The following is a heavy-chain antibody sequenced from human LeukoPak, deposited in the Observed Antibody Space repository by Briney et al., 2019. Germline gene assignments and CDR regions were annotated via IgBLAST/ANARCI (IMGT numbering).Heavy chain of an antibody. V-gene: IGHV1-18*01. D-gene: IGHD3-10*01. CDR1: GSTFTSYG. CDR2: ISAYNGNT. J-gene: IGHJ4*02. CDR3: ARDKLLWFGELSGFDY. Sequence: GASVKVSCKASGSTFTSYGISWVRQAPGQGLEWMGWISAYNGNTNYAQKLRGRVTMTTDTSTSTAYMELRSLRSDDTAVYYCARDKLLWFGELSGFDYWGQGTLVTVSS.